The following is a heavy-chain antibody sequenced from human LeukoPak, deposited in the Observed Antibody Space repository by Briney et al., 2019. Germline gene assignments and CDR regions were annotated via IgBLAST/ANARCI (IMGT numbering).Heavy chain of an antibody. CDR2: IYPGDSDT. CDR1: GYSFTSKW. J-gene: IGHJ4*02. CDR3: ARLRGGDGYNPDPFDY. Sequence: GESLKISCKASGYSFTSKWIGWVRQMPGKGLEWMGIIYPGDSDTRYSASFQGQVTISADKSISTAYLQWSSLKASDTAMYYCARLRGGDGYNPDPFDYWGQGTLVTVSS. D-gene: IGHD5-24*01. V-gene: IGHV5-51*01.